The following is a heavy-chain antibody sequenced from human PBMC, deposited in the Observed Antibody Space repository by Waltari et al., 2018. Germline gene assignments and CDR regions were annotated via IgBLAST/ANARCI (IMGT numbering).Heavy chain of an antibody. CDR1: GYSFSNFD. Sequence: QVHLVQSGAEVRTPGASVKVSCKTSGYSFSNFDINWVRLVAGQGLEWMGWMSPNSGNTGYAKKFQGRVTMTRDTSLGTAYMELSSLRSDDTAVYYCAREGAVNFGFTHWGQGTLVTVSS. V-gene: IGHV1-8*01. D-gene: IGHD3-10*01. CDR2: MSPNSGNT. CDR3: AREGAVNFGFTH. J-gene: IGHJ4*02.